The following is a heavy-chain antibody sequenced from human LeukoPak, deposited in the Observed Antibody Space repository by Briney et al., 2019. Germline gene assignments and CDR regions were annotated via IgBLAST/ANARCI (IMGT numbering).Heavy chain of an antibody. CDR1: GGSFSGYY. J-gene: IGHJ4*02. Sequence: SETLSLTCAVYGGSFSGYYWSWIRQPPGKGLEWIGEINHSGSTNYNPSLKGRVTISVDTSKNQFSLKLSSVTAAGTAVYYCARARIAAAAPHFDYWGQGTLVTVSS. V-gene: IGHV4-34*01. CDR3: ARARIAAAAPHFDY. D-gene: IGHD6-13*01. CDR2: INHSGST.